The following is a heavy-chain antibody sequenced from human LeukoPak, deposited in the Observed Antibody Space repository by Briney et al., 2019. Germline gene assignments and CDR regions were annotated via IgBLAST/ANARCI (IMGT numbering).Heavy chain of an antibody. V-gene: IGHV3-23*01. CDR1: GFTFSSYA. D-gene: IGHD1-20*01. J-gene: IGHJ4*02. CDR2: ISGSGGST. CDR3: AKGRRITGTAVDFDY. Sequence: GGSLRLSCAASGFTFSSYAMSWVRQAPGKGLEWVSAISGSGGSTYYADSVKGRFTISRDNSKNTLYLQMNSLRAEDKAVYYCAKGRRITGTAVDFDYWGQGTLVTVSS.